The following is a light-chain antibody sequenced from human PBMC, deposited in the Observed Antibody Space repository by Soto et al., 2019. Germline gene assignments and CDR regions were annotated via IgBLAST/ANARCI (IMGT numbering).Light chain of an antibody. Sequence: QSVLTQPASVSGSPGQSITISCIGTSSDVGSYNLVSWYQQHPGKAPKVLIYEVSERPSGVSNRFSGSKSGNTASLTISGLQAEDEAEYFCAVWDDTLNGMVFGGGTKVTVL. CDR1: SSDVGSYNL. CDR2: EVS. V-gene: IGLV2-23*02. J-gene: IGLJ2*01. CDR3: AVWDDTLNGMV.